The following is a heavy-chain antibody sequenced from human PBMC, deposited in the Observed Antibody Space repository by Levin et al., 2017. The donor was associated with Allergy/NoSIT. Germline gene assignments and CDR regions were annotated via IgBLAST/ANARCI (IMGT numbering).Heavy chain of an antibody. J-gene: IGHJ4*02. V-gene: IGHV3-66*02. D-gene: IGHD2-8*01. Sequence: ESLKISCAASGFTVSNNQMTWVRQAPGKGLEWVSVIYSGGGTHYADSVKGRFTISRDSSKNTLYLQMNSLRADDTAVYYCTRAPGANGDYWGQGTLVTVSS. CDR3: TRAPGANGDY. CDR2: IYSGGGT. CDR1: GFTVSNNQ.